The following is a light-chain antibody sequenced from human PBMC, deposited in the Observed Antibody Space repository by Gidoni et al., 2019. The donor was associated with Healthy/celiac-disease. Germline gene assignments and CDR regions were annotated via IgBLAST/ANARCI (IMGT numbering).Light chain of an antibody. CDR3: AAWDDSLSGLV. J-gene: IGLJ2*01. CDR2: RNN. V-gene: IGLV1-47*01. Sequence: QSVLTQPPSASGTPGQGVTIPCSGSSSNIGSNYVYWYQQLPGTAPKLLIYRNNQRPSGVPDRFSGSKSGTSASLAISGLRSEDEADYYCAAWDDSLSGLVFGGGTKLTVL. CDR1: SSNIGSNY.